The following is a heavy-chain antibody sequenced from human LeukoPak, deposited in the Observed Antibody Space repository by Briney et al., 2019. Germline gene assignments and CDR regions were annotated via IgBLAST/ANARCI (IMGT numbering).Heavy chain of an antibody. J-gene: IGHJ6*02. CDR3: ARSDTANYYYYGMDV. V-gene: IGHV3-13*01. D-gene: IGHD5-18*01. CDR1: GFTFSSYD. Sequence: GGSLRLSCAASGFTFSSYDMHWVRQATGEGLEWVSAIGTAGDTYYPGSVKGRFTISRENAKNSLYLQMNSLRAGDTAVYYCARSDTANYYYYGMDVWGQGTTVTVSS. CDR2: IGTAGDT.